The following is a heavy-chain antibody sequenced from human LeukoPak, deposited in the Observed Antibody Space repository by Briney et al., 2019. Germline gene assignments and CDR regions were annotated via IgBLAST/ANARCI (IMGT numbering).Heavy chain of an antibody. CDR1: GFTFSSYA. Sequence: GGSLRLSCAASGFTFSSYAMSWVRQAPGKGLEWVSGIRGSVDSTYYADSVEGRFTISRDNSKNTLFLQMNSLRAEDTAEYFYAKDRVPVTYYGSGGNDYWGQGTLVIVSS. D-gene: IGHD3-10*01. CDR3: AKDRVPVTYYGSGGNDY. CDR2: IRGSVDST. J-gene: IGHJ4*02. V-gene: IGHV3-23*01.